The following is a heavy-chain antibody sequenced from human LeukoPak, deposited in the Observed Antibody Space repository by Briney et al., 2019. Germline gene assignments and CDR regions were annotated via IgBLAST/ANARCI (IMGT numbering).Heavy chain of an antibody. Sequence: GGSLRLSCAASGFTFSNYGMHWVRQAPGKGLEWVAFIRYDGSNEYYADSVKGRFTISRDNSKNTLYLQMNSLRTEDTAVYYCARGLYYYDSSGYPDWGQGALVTVSS. CDR3: ARGLYYYDSSGYPD. J-gene: IGHJ4*02. CDR1: GFTFSNYG. CDR2: IRYDGSNE. D-gene: IGHD3-22*01. V-gene: IGHV3-30*02.